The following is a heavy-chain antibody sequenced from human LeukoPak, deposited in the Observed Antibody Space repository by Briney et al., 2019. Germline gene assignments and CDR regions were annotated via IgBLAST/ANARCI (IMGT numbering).Heavy chain of an antibody. J-gene: IGHJ4*02. CDR2: IYYSGST. V-gene: IGHV4-59*08. D-gene: IGHD5-18*01. CDR1: DDSITIYY. CDR3: ARTGYSYGYGYFDY. Sequence: ASETLSLTCTVSDDSITIYYWSWIRQPPGKGLEWIGYIYYSGSTNYNPSLKSRVTISVDTSKNQFSLKLSSVTAADTAVYYCARTGYSYGYGYFDYWGQGTLVTVSS.